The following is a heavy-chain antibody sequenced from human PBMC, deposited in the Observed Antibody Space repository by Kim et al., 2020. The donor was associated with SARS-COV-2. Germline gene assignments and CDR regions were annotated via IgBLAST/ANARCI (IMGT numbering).Heavy chain of an antibody. Sequence: LKSRVTMSVDTSKNQFSLKLSSVTAADTAVYYCARVSPPYDSSLEYYFDYWGQGTLVTVSS. D-gene: IGHD3-22*01. V-gene: IGHV4-4*06. J-gene: IGHJ4*02. CDR3: ARVSPPYDSSLEYYFDY.